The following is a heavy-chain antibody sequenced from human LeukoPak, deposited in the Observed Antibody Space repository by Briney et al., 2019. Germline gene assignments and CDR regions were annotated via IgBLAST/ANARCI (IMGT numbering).Heavy chain of an antibody. CDR2: MNPNSGNT. J-gene: IGHJ3*02. CDR3: ARDGGYYDREGRAFDI. D-gene: IGHD3-22*01. Sequence: ASVKVSCKASGYTFTSYDINWVRQATGQGLEWMGWMNPNSGNTGYAQKFQGRVTMTRNTSISTAYMELSSLRSEDTAVYYCARDGGYYDREGRAFDIWGQGTMVTVSS. V-gene: IGHV1-8*01. CDR1: GYTFTSYD.